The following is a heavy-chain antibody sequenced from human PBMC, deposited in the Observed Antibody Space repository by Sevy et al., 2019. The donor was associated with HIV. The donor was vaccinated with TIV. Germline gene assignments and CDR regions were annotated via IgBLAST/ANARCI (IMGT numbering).Heavy chain of an antibody. Sequence: ASVKVSCKASGYTFTSYGISWVRQAPGQGLEWMGWISAYNGNTNYAQKLQGRVTMTTDTSTSTAYMELRSLRSDDTAVYYCARIGYSYGYGGYYYYYGMDAWGQGTTVTVSS. CDR2: ISAYNGNT. V-gene: IGHV1-18*01. J-gene: IGHJ6*02. CDR3: ARIGYSYGYGGYYYYYGMDA. D-gene: IGHD5-18*01. CDR1: GYTFTSYG.